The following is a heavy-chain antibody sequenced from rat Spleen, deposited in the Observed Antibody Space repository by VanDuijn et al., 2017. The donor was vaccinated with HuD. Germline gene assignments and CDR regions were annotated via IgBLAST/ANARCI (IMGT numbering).Heavy chain of an antibody. J-gene: IGHJ2*01. Sequence: EVELVESGGGLVQPGGSLKLSCVVSGFTFSNYDMAWVRQAPKKGLEWVATISYDGSSTNYRDSVKGRFTISRDNTKSTLSLQMDSLRSEDTATYYCARRHYGYTDYFDYWGQGVMVPVSS. CDR3: ARRHYGYTDYFDY. CDR2: ISYDGSST. CDR1: GFTFSNYD. V-gene: IGHV5-29*01. D-gene: IGHD1-11*01.